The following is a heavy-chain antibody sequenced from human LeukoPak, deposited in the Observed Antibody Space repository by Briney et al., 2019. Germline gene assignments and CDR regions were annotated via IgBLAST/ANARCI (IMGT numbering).Heavy chain of an antibody. CDR2: ISGSGVDT. CDR1: GFSFSTYA. J-gene: IGHJ4*02. Sequence: GGSLRLSCAASGFSFSTYAMSWVRRAPGKGLEWVSGISGSGVDTHYADSVKGRFRISRDNSKNTLYLQLNSLRAEDTAVYYCASGTYRLGDYWGLGTLVTVSS. CDR3: ASGTYRLGDY. D-gene: IGHD3-10*01. V-gene: IGHV3-23*01.